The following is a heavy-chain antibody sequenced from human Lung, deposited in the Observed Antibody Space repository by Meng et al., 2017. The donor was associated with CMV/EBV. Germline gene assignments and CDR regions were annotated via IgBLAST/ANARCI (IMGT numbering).Heavy chain of an antibody. CDR2: ISSSGSTK. Sequence: GRSLRLSCEASGFTFSSYTMNWVPKAPGKGLEWVSYISSSGSTKYYADSLRVRFTVSRDNAKNSMFLQMNSLRADDTAVYYCARSLFDGNDPFDYWGQGTVVTVSS. V-gene: IGHV3-48*04. J-gene: IGHJ4*02. CDR1: GFTFSSYT. CDR3: ARSLFDGNDPFDY. D-gene: IGHD4-23*01.